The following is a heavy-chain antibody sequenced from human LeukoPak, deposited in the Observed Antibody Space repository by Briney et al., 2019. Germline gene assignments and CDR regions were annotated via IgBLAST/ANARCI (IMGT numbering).Heavy chain of an antibody. D-gene: IGHD4-23*01. V-gene: IGHV3-30-3*01. CDR1: GFTFSSYA. Sequence: PGGSLRLSCAASGFTFSSYAMHWVRQAPGKGLEWVAVISYDGSNKYYADSVKGRFTISRDNSKDTLYLQMNSLRAEDTAVYYCARYYGGNEWAMGACYFDYWGQGTLVTVSS. CDR2: ISYDGSNK. CDR3: ARYYGGNEWAMGACYFDY. J-gene: IGHJ4*02.